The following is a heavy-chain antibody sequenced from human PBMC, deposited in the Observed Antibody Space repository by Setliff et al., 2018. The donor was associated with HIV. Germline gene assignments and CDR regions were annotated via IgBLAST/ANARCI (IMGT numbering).Heavy chain of an antibody. Sequence: SETLSLTCTVSGGSVSSGSYYWRWIRQPPGKGLEWIGYIYYSGSTNYNPSLKSRVTISVDTSKNQFSLKLNSVTAADTAVYYCATSGGGYSGYDYYYYYYMDVWGRATTVTVSS. CDR3: ATSGGGYSGYDYYYYYYMDV. D-gene: IGHD5-12*01. J-gene: IGHJ6*03. CDR2: IYYSGST. CDR1: GGSVSSGSYY. V-gene: IGHV4-61*01.